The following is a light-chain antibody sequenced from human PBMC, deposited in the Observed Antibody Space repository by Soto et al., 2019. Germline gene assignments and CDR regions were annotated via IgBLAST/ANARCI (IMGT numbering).Light chain of an antibody. V-gene: IGLV3-21*01. Sequence: SYELTQPPSVSVAPGMTARITCGGNDIGSKSVHWYQQKPGQAPVLVIYYEIDRPSGIPARFSGSNSGNTATLTITRVDAGDEADYYCHGWDSDTNHVVFGGGTKLTVL. CDR3: HGWDSDTNHVV. CDR1: DIGSKS. J-gene: IGLJ2*01. CDR2: YEI.